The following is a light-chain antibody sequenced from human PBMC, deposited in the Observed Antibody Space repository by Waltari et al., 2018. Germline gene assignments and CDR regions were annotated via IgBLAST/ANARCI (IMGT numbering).Light chain of an antibody. J-gene: IGLJ1*01. V-gene: IGLV1-44*01. Sequence: QSVLTQPPSASGTPGQRVTIPCSGSSSNIGSNTVNWYQQLPGTAPKLLIYSNNPRPSGVPDRFSGSKSGTPASLAISGLQSEDEADYYCAAWDDSLNGYVFGTGTKVTVL. CDR3: AAWDDSLNGYV. CDR2: SNN. CDR1: SSNIGSNT.